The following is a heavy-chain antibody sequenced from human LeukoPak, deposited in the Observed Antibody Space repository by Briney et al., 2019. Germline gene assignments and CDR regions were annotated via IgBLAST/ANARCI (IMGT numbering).Heavy chain of an antibody. V-gene: IGHV3-30*02. CDR3: AKDLGTEYNIFDY. D-gene: IGHD3-9*01. CDR1: EITFSAYA. CDR2: VRYGGNIK. Sequence: GGSLRLSCATSEITFSAYAVHWIRQAPGRGLEWVAFVRYGGNIKYYADSVKGRFTISRDNSKNTLYLQMNSLRPEDTAVYYCAKDLGTEYNIFDYWGQGTLVTVSS. J-gene: IGHJ4*02.